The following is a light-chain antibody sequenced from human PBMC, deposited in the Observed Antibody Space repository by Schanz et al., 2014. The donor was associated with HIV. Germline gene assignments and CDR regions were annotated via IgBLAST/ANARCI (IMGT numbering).Light chain of an antibody. CDR2: EVT. CDR3: SSYTSSSTPYV. J-gene: IGLJ1*01. V-gene: IGLV2-14*01. CDR1: SNDIGSYNY. Sequence: QSALTQPASLSGSPGQSITISCIGTSNDIGSYNYVSWYQQHPGKAPKLMIYEVTKRPSGVPDRFSGSKSGNTASLTISGLQAEDEAVYYCSSYTSSSTPYVFGSGTKLTVL.